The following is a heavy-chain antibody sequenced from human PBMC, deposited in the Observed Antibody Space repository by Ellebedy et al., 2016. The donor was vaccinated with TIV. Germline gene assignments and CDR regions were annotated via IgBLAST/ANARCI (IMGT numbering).Heavy chain of an antibody. CDR1: GFTLSYYG. CDR3: ARDRRYGSGSDSDYYAMDV. J-gene: IGHJ6*02. CDR2: FWFDGSNK. V-gene: IGHV3-33*01. D-gene: IGHD3-10*01. Sequence: GESLKISCAASGFTLSYYGMHWVRQAPGKRQEWGAIFWFDGSNKYYADSVKGRSSTSSDTSKNTLFLQMTSLRAEDTAVYYCARDRRYGSGSDSDYYAMDVWGQGTTVTVSS.